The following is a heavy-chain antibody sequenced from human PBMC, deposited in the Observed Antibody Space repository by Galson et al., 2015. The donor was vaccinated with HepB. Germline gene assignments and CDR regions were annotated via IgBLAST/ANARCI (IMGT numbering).Heavy chain of an antibody. J-gene: IGHJ5*02. Sequence: CAASGFIFRHHAMAWIRQAPGKGLEWVSGINGRGSTRSYSDAVKGRFSISRDNSKDTVFLQMDNLRAEDTAVYYCVKEGSWFGGDWFDPWGQGALVTVS. D-gene: IGHD3-16*01. CDR1: GFIFRHHA. CDR3: VKEGSWFGGDWFDP. CDR2: INGRGSTR. V-gene: IGHV3-23*01.